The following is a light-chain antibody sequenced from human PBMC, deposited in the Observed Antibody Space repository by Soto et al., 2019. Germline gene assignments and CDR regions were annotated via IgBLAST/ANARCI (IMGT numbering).Light chain of an antibody. CDR2: DIS. J-gene: IGKJ4*01. CDR3: QQYNDWPLT. CDR1: QSVSSD. Sequence: EIVITQSPATLSVSPGEGATVSCRASQSVSSDLAWYRQKPGQAPRLLIYDISNRDTGIPTRFSGSGSGTEFTLTISSLQSEDFAVYYCQQYNDWPLTFGGGTKVDIK. V-gene: IGKV3-15*01.